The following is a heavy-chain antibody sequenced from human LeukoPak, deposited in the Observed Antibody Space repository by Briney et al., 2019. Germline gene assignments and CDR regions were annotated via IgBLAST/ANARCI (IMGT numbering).Heavy chain of an antibody. D-gene: IGHD6-19*01. CDR1: GGTFSSYA. CDR3: ARAPRYSSGWYDWFDP. CDR2: INPNSGGT. V-gene: IGHV1-2*02. Sequence: ASVKVSCKASGGTFSSYAISWVRQAPGQGLEWMGWINPNSGGTNYAQKFQGGVTMTRDTSISTAYMELSRLRSDDTAVYYCARAPRYSSGWYDWFDPWGQGTLVTVSS. J-gene: IGHJ5*02.